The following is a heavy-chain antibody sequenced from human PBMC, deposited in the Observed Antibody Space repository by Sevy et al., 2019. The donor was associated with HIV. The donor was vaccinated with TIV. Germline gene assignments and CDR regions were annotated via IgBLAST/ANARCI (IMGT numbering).Heavy chain of an antibody. D-gene: IGHD5-12*01. Sequence: SETLSLTCTVSGGSISAYHWSWIRQPPGKGLEYIGYIPYTGTTNYNPSLKSRVTISVDTSKNQFSLKLSSVTAADTALYYCARAPPVRSGDDSLNWFDPWGQGTLVTVSS. J-gene: IGHJ5*02. CDR2: IPYTGTT. V-gene: IGHV4-59*01. CDR3: ARAPPVRSGDDSLNWFDP. CDR1: GGSISAYH.